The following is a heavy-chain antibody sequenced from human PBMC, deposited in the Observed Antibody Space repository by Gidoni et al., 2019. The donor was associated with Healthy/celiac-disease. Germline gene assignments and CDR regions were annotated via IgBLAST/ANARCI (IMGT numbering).Heavy chain of an antibody. CDR3: AKERGYYDYVWGSYRYRWFDP. J-gene: IGHJ5*02. V-gene: IGHV3-30*18. Sequence: QVQLVESGGGVVQPGRSLRLSCAASGFPFSTSGMQWVRQAPGKGLEWVAVISYDGRNKYYADSVKGRFTISRDNSKNTRYLQMNSLRAEDTAVYYCAKERGYYDYVWGSYRYRWFDPWGQGTLVTVSS. CDR1: GFPFSTSG. D-gene: IGHD3-16*02. CDR2: ISYDGRNK.